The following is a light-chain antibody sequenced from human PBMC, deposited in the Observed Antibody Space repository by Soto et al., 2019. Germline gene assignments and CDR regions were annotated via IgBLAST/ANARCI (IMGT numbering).Light chain of an antibody. V-gene: IGLV2-8*01. CDR1: SSDVGGYNY. CDR3: SSYAGSTNPNFV. Sequence: QSVLTQSPSASGSPGQSVTISCTGTSSDVGGYNYVSWYQQHPGKAPKLMIYEVNKRPSGVPDRFSGSKSGNTASPTVSGLQAEDEADYYCSSYAGSTNPNFVFGTGTKVTDL. CDR2: EVN. J-gene: IGLJ1*01.